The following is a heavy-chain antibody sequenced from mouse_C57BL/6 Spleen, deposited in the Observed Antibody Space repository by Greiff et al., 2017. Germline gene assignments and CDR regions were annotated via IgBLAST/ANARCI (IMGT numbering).Heavy chain of an antibody. CDR3: ARGFTTVVERAMDY. J-gene: IGHJ4*01. V-gene: IGHV5-17*01. D-gene: IGHD1-1*01. Sequence: EVQVVESGGGLVKPGGSLKLSCAASGFTFSDYGMHWVRQAPEKGLEWVAYISSGSSTIYYADTVKGRFTISRDNAKNTLFLQMTSLRSEDTAMYYCARGFTTVVERAMDYWGQGTSVTVSS. CDR1: GFTFSDYG. CDR2: ISSGSSTI.